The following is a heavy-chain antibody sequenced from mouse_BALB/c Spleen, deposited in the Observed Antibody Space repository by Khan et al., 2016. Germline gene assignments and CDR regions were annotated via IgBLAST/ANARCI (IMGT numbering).Heavy chain of an antibody. CDR2: IDPANGNT. CDR3: VRTFYDGYYGFAY. CDR1: GFNIKDTY. J-gene: IGHJ3*01. Sequence: VRLQQSGAEFVKPGASVKLSCTASGFNIKDTYIHWVKQSPEQGLEWIGGIDPANGNTKFDPKFQGKATITTDTSSNTAYLQLSSLTSEDTAVYYCVRTFYDGYYGFAYWGQGTLVTVS. D-gene: IGHD2-3*01. V-gene: IGHV14-3*02.